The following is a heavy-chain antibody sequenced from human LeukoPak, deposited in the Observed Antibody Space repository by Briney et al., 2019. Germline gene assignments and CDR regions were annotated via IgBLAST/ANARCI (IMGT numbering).Heavy chain of an antibody. J-gene: IGHJ4*02. D-gene: IGHD3-22*01. CDR1: GFTFISYG. CDR2: IGGYDSDR. CDR3: ARDLWSVYDTGGYYRDFDY. Sequence: AASVKVSCKASGFTFISYGFSWVRQAPGQGLEWVGWIGGYDSDRHYGENFQGRVTITTDTSTSTVYMEMRSLRSDDTAVYYCARDLWSVYDTGGYYRDFDYWGQGTLVTVSS. V-gene: IGHV1-18*01.